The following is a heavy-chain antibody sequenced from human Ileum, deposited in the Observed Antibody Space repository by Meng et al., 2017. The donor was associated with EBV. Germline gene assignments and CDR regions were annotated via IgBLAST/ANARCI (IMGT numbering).Heavy chain of an antibody. V-gene: IGHV4-4*02. D-gene: IGHD4-17*01. CDR3: ASGRDYAWHS. Sequence: QVQLQESGPGLVNPSGTLSLTCAVSGDSISSNNWWSWVRQPPGKGLEWIGEIYHSGSTNYNPSFKSRVTMSVDKSKNQISLNLSSVTAADTAVYYCASGRDYAWHSWGRGTLVTVSS. CDR1: GDSISSNNW. CDR2: IYHSGST. J-gene: IGHJ4*02.